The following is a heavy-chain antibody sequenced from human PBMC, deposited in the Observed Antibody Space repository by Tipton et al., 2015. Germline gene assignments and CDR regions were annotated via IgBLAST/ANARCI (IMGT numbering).Heavy chain of an antibody. Sequence: LRLSCTVSGGSVSSGSYYWSWIRQPPGKGLEWIGYIYSSGSANYNPSLKSRVTISVDTSKNQFSLKLSSVTAADTAVYFCARHLVRSDSFDIWGQGTMVTVSS. J-gene: IGHJ3*02. CDR2: IYSSGSA. V-gene: IGHV4-61*01. CDR3: ARHLVRSDSFDI. CDR1: GGSVSSGSYY. D-gene: IGHD3-9*01.